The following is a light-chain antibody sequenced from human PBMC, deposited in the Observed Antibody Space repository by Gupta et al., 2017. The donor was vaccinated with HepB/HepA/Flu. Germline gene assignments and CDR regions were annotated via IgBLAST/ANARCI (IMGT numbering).Light chain of an antibody. CDR2: DAS. V-gene: IGKV3-11*01. CDR1: QSVNKY. CDR3: QQRQYWPPVT. J-gene: IGKJ5*01. Sequence: VLTQSPDTLSSSPGARATLSCRASQSVNKYLAWYQHKPGQAPRLLIYDASNRAAGIPARFSGGGSGTDFTLTISSLEPEEFAVYYCQQRQYWPPVTFGQGTRLEIK.